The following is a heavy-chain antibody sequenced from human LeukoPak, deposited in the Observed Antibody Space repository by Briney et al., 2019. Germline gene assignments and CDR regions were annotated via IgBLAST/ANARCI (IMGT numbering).Heavy chain of an antibody. CDR3: ATYRVSHGMDV. D-gene: IGHD3-16*02. J-gene: IGHJ6*02. V-gene: IGHV3-7*01. Sequence: GGSLRLSCAASGFTFTNYWMAWVRQAPGKGLEWVANINADGNVEYLVDSVQGRFSISRDNAKDQLYLQMNSLRAEDTAVYYCATYRVSHGMDVWGQGTTVTVSS. CDR2: INADGNVE. CDR1: GFTFTNYW.